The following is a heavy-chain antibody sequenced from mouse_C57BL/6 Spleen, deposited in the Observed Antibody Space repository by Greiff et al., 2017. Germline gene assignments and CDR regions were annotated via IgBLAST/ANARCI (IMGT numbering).Heavy chain of an antibody. CDR3: AGDGYYYAMDY. J-gene: IGHJ4*01. CDR2: ISDGGSYT. CDR1: GFTFTSYA. V-gene: IGHV5-4*01. Sequence: EVKLVESGGGLVKPGGSLKLSCAASGFTFTSYAMSWVRQTPGQRLEWVATISDGGSYTYDPDNVKGRFTISRDNAKNNLYLQMSHLKSEDAAMYYCAGDGYYYAMDYWGQGTSVTVSS.